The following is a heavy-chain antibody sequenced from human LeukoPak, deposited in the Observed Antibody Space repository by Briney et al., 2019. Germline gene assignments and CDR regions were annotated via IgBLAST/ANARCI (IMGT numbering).Heavy chain of an antibody. CDR1: GFTFSDYY. D-gene: IGHD4-23*01. Sequence: GGSLRLSCAASGFTFSDYYMSWIRQAPGKGLEWVSYISSSGNSINYADSVKGRFTISRDNAKNSLHLQMNSLRAEDTAVYYCARGRDDGGDAFNIWGQGTMVTVSS. J-gene: IGHJ3*02. CDR3: ARGRDDGGDAFNI. CDR2: ISSSGNSI. V-gene: IGHV3-11*04.